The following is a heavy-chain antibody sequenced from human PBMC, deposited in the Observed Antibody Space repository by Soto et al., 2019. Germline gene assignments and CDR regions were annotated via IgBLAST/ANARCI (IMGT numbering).Heavy chain of an antibody. CDR2: IYYSGST. V-gene: IGHV4-59*01. CDR3: ARGAVVPAAIFYYYYYMDV. Sequence: QVQLQESGPGLVKPSETLSLTCTVSGGSISSYYWSWIRQPPGKGLEWIGYIYYSGSTNYNPSRKSRVTISVDTSKNQFSLKLSSVTAADTAVYYCARGAVVPAAIFYYYYYMDVWGKGTTVTVSS. CDR1: GGSISSYY. D-gene: IGHD2-2*01. J-gene: IGHJ6*03.